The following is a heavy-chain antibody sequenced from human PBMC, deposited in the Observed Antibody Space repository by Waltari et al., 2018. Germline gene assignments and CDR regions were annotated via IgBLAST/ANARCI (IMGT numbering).Heavy chain of an antibody. Sequence: QVQLVQSGAEVKKPGASVKVSCKASGYTFTGYFIHWVRQAPGQGLEWMGRIDPDNGGTYYSQNVQGRVTITRDTSISTAYLDLSSLRSDDTAVYYCAREPGHSASFDYWGQGTLVTVSS. CDR2: IDPDNGGT. V-gene: IGHV1-2*06. CDR3: AREPGHSASFDY. CDR1: GYTFTGYF. D-gene: IGHD2-15*01. J-gene: IGHJ4*02.